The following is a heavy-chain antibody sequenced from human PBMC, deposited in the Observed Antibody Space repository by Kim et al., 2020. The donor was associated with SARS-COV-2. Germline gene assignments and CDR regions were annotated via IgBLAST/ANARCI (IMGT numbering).Heavy chain of an antibody. D-gene: IGHD1-26*01. V-gene: IGHV3-23*01. Sequence: SPYYAASGKGRFTISRDNSKNTLYLQRNSLRAEDTAVYYCAKVGATLGFDYWGQGTLVTVSS. CDR3: AKVGATLGFDY. CDR2: SP. J-gene: IGHJ4*02.